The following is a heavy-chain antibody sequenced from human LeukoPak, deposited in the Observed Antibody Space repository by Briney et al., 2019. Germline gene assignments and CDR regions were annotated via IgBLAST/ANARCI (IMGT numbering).Heavy chain of an antibody. D-gene: IGHD3-22*01. J-gene: IGHJ4*02. CDR3: ARSEYYYDSSGYYYADYFDY. CDR1: GGSFSGYY. CDR2: INHSGST. Sequence: SETLSLTCAVHGGSFSGYYWSWIRQPPGKGLEWIGEINHSGSTNYNPSLKSRVTISVDTSKNQFSLKLSSVTAADTAVYYCARSEYYYDSSGYYYADYFDYWGQGTLVTVSS. V-gene: IGHV4-34*01.